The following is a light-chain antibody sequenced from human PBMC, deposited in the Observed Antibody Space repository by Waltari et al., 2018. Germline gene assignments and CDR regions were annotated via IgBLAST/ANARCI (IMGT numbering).Light chain of an antibody. CDR3: QQYGDSPYT. CDR2: GAS. J-gene: IGKJ2*01. V-gene: IGKV3-20*01. CDR1: QSVSSSY. Sequence: EIVLTQSPGTLSLSPGERATLSCRASQSVSSSYLAWYQHKPGQPPRLLSSGASSRAPGIPDRFSGSESGTDFTLVINRLEPEDFAVYFCQQYGDSPYTFGQGTKLEIK.